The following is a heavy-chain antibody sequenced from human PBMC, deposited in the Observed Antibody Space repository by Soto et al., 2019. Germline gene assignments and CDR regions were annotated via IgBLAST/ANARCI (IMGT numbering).Heavy chain of an antibody. CDR3: ARGRYCLTGRCCPHWFDS. J-gene: IGHJ5*01. D-gene: IGHD7-27*01. CDR2: IYKSATT. CDR1: GDSISNLDYF. Sequence: QVQLLESGPGLVKPSQTLSLTCSVSGDSISNLDYFWAWIRQPPGQALEYIGYIYKSATTYYNPSFESRVAISVDTSKSQCSLNVTSVTAADTAVYFCARGRYCLTGRCCPHWFDSWGQGALVTVSS. V-gene: IGHV4-30-4*01.